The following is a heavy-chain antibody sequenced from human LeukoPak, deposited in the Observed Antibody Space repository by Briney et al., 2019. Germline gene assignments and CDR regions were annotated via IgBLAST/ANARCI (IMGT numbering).Heavy chain of an antibody. CDR2: IYYSGTT. D-gene: IGHD4-23*01. V-gene: IGHV4-39*01. CDR3: ARHKIWDGYGGLFDY. Sequence: SETLSLTGTVSGGSISSSNYYWGWIRQPPGKVLEWIGSIYYSGTTYYNPSLKSRVTISVDTSKNHFSLKLSCVAAADTAMYYCARHKIWDGYGGLFDYWGQGTLVTVSS. J-gene: IGHJ4*02. CDR1: GGSISSSNYY.